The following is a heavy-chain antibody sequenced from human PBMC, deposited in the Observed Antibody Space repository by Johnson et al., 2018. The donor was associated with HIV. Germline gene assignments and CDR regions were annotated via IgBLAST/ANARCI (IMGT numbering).Heavy chain of an antibody. CDR1: GYTFSSYW. D-gene: IGHD1-26*01. CDR3: AKGGSGNRDAFDI. Sequence: VQLVESGGGLVQPGGSLRLSCAASGYTFSSYWMSWVRQAPGNGLEWVANIKQDGSEKYYVDSVKGRFTISRENAKNSLYLKMNSLRAEDTAVYYCAKGGSGNRDAFDIWGQGTMVTVSS. J-gene: IGHJ3*02. V-gene: IGHV3-7*01. CDR2: IKQDGSEK.